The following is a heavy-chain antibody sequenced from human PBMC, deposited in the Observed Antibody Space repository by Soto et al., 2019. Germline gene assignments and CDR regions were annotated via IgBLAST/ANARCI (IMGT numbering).Heavy chain of an antibody. D-gene: IGHD1-26*01. CDR2: IIPIFGTA. CDR3: ARETPTSGSYLFVGTSGMDV. Sequence: SVKVSCKASGGTFSSYAISWVRQAPGQGLEWMGGIIPIFGTANYAQKFQGRVTITADESTSTAYMELSSLRSEDTAVYYCARETPTSGSYLFVGTSGMDVWGQGTKVTVSS. J-gene: IGHJ6*02. V-gene: IGHV1-69*13. CDR1: GGTFSSYA.